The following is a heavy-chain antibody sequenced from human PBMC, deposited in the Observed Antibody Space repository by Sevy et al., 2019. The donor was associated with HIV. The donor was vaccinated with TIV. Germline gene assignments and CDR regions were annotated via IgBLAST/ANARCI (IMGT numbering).Heavy chain of an antibody. V-gene: IGHV3-30*18. CDR3: SKDRGYSSVGVSRGMDV. CDR1: AFTFSSYG. Sequence: GGSLRLSCAASAFTFSSYGMHWVRQAPGKGLEWVAVISYDGSNKYYADSVKGRFTISRDDSKNTLFLQMNSLRAEDTAVYYCSKDRGYSSVGVSRGMDVWGQGTTVTVSS. CDR2: ISYDGSNK. D-gene: IGHD6-19*01. J-gene: IGHJ6*02.